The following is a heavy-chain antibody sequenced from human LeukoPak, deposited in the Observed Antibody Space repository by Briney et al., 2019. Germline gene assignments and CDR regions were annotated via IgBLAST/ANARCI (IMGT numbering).Heavy chain of an antibody. CDR2: IYYSGST. D-gene: IGHD4-17*01. J-gene: IGHJ3*02. CDR1: GGSISSYY. V-gene: IGHV4-59*01. Sequence: SETLSLTCTVSGGSISSYYWSWIRQPPGKGLEWIGYIYYSGSTNYNPSLKSRVTISVDTSKNQFSLKLSSVTAADTAVYYCARGYGDYVPIDIWGQGTMVTVS. CDR3: ARGYGDYVPIDI.